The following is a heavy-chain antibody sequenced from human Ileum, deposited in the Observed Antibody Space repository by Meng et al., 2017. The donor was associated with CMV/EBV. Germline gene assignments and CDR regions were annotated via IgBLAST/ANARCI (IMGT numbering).Heavy chain of an antibody. Sequence: VGVVGAGGDFVQPGGSLRLSCVASGFTFSYYYMSWSRQAPGKGLECISYISGGSGDTNYADSVKGRFIISRDNAQNSLFLQMNSLRAEDTAIYYCTRTTRVPEFWGQGTLVTVSS. CDR2: ISGGSGDT. CDR3: TRTTRVPEF. J-gene: IGHJ4*02. D-gene: IGHD1-1*01. V-gene: IGHV3-11*05. CDR1: GFTFSYYY.